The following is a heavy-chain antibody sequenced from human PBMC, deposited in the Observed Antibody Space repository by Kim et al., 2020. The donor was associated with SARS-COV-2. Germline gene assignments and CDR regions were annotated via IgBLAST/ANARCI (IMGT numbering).Heavy chain of an antibody. CDR3: ARFYGGDAFDI. J-gene: IGHJ3*02. D-gene: IGHD4-17*01. Sequence: ASVKVSCKASGYTFTSYGISWVRQAPGQGLEWMGLICAYNGNTNYAQKLQGRVTITTDTSTSTAYMERRYLRSDDTAVFYCARFYGGDAFDIRGQGTMGTIS. V-gene: IGHV1-18*04. CDR1: GYTFTSYG. CDR2: ICAYNGNT.